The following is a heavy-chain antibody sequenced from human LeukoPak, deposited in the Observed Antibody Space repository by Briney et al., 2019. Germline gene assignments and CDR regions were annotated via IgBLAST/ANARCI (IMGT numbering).Heavy chain of an antibody. J-gene: IGHJ6*02. CDR1: GFTFSSYA. CDR3: AKNPGDSLYGMDV. Sequence: QTGGSLRLSCAASGFTFSSYAMSWVRQAPGKGLEWVSTISGSGGGTYYADSVKGRFTISRDNSKNTLYLQMNSLRAEDTAVYYCAKNPGDSLYGMDVWGQGTTVTVSS. D-gene: IGHD2-15*01. CDR2: ISGSGGGT. V-gene: IGHV3-23*01.